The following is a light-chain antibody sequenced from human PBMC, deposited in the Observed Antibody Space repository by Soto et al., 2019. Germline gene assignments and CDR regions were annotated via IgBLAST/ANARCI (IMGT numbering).Light chain of an antibody. CDR3: QQYNSWPQT. CDR1: QSISDT. Sequence: EIEMTHSPATLSVSPWGRATLSCRASQSISDTLAWYQQKPGQAPRLLIHGASTRATGFPARFSGSGSGTDFTLTISSLQSEDFGVYYCQQYNSWPQTFGQGTKVDNK. V-gene: IGKV3-15*01. CDR2: GAS. J-gene: IGKJ1*01.